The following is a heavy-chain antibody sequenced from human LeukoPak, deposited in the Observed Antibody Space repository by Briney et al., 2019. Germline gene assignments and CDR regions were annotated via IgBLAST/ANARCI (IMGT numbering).Heavy chain of an antibody. J-gene: IGHJ5*02. Sequence: NPSETLSLTCTVSGGSISSSSYYWGWIRQPPGKGLEWIGSIYYSGSTYYNPSLKSRVTISVDTSKNQFSLRLTPVTAADTAIYYCTRHDFDTYVPVDPWGQGTLVTVSS. CDR1: GGSISSSSYY. CDR3: TRHDFDTYVPVDP. V-gene: IGHV4-39*07. D-gene: IGHD3-10*02. CDR2: IYYSGST.